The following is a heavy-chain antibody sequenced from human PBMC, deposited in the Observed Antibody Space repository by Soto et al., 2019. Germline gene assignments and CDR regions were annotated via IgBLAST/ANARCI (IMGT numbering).Heavy chain of an antibody. V-gene: IGHV3-15*01. D-gene: IGHD1-7*01. CDR1: GFTFSNAW. CDR2: IKSKTDGGTT. CDR3: TTPPKNNGNYVPIDY. Sequence: EVQLVESGGGLVKPGGSLRLSCAASGFTFSNAWMSWVRQAPGKGLEWVGRIKSKTDGGTTDYAAPVKGRFTISRDDSKNTLYLQMNSLKTEDTAVYYCTTPPKNNGNYVPIDYWGQGTLVTVSS. J-gene: IGHJ4*02.